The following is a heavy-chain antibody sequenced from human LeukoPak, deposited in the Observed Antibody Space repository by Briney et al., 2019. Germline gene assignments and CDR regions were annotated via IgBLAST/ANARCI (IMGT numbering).Heavy chain of an antibody. J-gene: IGHJ4*02. V-gene: IGHV4-34*01. CDR2: INHSGST. Sequence: SETLSLTCPVYGGSFSGYYWSWIRQPPGKGLEWIGEINHSGSTYYNPSLKSRVTISVDTSKNQFSLKLSSVTAADTAVYYCARVMVRGVIILDYWGQGTLVTVSS. CDR3: ARVMVRGVIILDY. CDR1: GGSFSGYY. D-gene: IGHD3-10*01.